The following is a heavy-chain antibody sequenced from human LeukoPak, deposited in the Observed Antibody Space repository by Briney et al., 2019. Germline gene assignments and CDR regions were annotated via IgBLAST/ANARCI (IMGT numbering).Heavy chain of an antibody. V-gene: IGHV4-59*06. Sequence: SETLSLTCTVSGSSINSFYWSWIRQHPGKGLEWIGYIYYSGSTYYNPSLKSRVTISVDTSKNQFSLKLSSVTAADTAVYYCARASNWFDPWGQGTLVTVSS. CDR2: IYYSGST. CDR3: ARASNWFDP. J-gene: IGHJ5*02. CDR1: GSSINSFY.